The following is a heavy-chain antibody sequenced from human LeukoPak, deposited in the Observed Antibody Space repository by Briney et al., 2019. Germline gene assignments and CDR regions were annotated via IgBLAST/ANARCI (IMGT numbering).Heavy chain of an antibody. Sequence: SETLSLTCTVSGYSISSGYYWGWIRQSPEQGLEWIGSIYHSGATYYNPSLKSRVTISVDTSKNQFSLKVTSVTAADTAVYYCARGLTSDFDYWGQGTLVTVSS. D-gene: IGHD3-9*01. CDR1: GYSISSGYY. CDR2: IYHSGAT. V-gene: IGHV4-38-2*02. J-gene: IGHJ4*02. CDR3: ARGLTSDFDY.